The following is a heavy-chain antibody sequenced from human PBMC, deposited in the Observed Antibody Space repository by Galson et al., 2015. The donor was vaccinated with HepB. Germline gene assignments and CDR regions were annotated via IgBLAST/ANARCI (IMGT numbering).Heavy chain of an antibody. Sequence: SVKVSCKASRGTFNNFAINWVRQAPGQGLEWMGRIIPMLIIANYAEKFQGRVTITADKSTSTSYMELSSLRSEDTAVYFCAREDEDASLVRGVITAQFVHWGQGTPVTVSS. CDR2: IIPMLIIA. D-gene: IGHD3-10*01. CDR3: AREDEDASLVRGVITAQFVH. J-gene: IGHJ4*02. V-gene: IGHV1-69*04. CDR1: RGTFNNFA.